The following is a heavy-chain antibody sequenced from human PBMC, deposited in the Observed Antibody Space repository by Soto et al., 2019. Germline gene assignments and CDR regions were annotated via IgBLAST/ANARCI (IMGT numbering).Heavy chain of an antibody. CDR1: GFTFSGSA. V-gene: IGHV3-73*01. J-gene: IGHJ6*02. D-gene: IGHD5-18*01. CDR3: VTHGYSFRFGYYYYGMDV. CDR2: IRSKANSYAT. Sequence: GGSLRLSCAASGFTFSGSAMHWVRQASGKGLEWVGRIRSKANSYATAYAASVKGRFTISRDDSKNTAYLQMNSLKTEDTAVYYCVTHGYSFRFGYYYYGMDVWGQGTTVTVSS.